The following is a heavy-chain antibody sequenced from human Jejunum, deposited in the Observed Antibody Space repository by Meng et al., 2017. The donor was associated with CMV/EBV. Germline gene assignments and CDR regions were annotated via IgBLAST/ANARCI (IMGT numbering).Heavy chain of an antibody. Sequence: QVHPPGSGPGLVRPSQTLPLTCTVSGDSISNYFWSWIRQPAGKKLEWIGRISPSGNINYIPSLKGRVPMSLDTSNNQIFLNLTSVTAADTALYYCARGESRGYYYFDYWGQGILVTVSS. J-gene: IGHJ4*02. CDR1: GDSISNYF. D-gene: IGHD3-22*01. CDR2: ISPSGNI. V-gene: IGHV4-4*07. CDR3: ARGESRGYYYFDY.